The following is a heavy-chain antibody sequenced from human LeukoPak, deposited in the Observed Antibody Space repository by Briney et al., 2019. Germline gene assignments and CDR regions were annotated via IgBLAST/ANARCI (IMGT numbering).Heavy chain of an antibody. D-gene: IGHD2-2*01. CDR3: ARDSEYQLLVDY. CDR2: INWNGGST. V-gene: IGHV3-20*04. Sequence: PGGSLRLSCVASGFTVSSNYMSGAGQAQGKGRKWISGINWNGGSTGYADSVKGRFTISRDNGKNSLYLQMNSLRAEDTAVYYCARDSEYQLLVDYWGQGTLVTVSS. CDR1: GFTVSSNY. J-gene: IGHJ4*02.